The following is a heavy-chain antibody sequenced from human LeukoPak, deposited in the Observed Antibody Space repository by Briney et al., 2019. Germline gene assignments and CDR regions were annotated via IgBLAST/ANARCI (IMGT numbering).Heavy chain of an antibody. CDR2: ISAYNGNT. V-gene: IGHV1-18*01. CDR1: GYTFTSYG. D-gene: IGHD3-3*01. CDR3: ARDNYDFWSGSYYFDY. J-gene: IGHJ4*02. Sequence: ASVKVSCKASGYTFTSYGISWVRQAPGQGLEWMGWISAYNGNTNYAQKLQGRVTMTTDTSTSTAYMELRSLRSDDTAVYYCARDNYDFWSGSYYFDYWGQGTLVTVSS.